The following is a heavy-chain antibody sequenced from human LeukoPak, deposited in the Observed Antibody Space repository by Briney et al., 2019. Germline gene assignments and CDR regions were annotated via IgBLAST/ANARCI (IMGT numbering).Heavy chain of an antibody. Sequence: ASVKVSCKASGGTFSSYAISWVRQAPGQGLEWMGRIIPILGIPNYAQKFQGRVTITADKSTTTAYMELSSLRSEDTAVYYCATEAIVVVAARDYWYFDLWGRGTLVTVSS. D-gene: IGHD2-21*02. V-gene: IGHV1-69*04. J-gene: IGHJ2*01. CDR2: IIPILGIP. CDR1: GGTFSSYA. CDR3: ATEAIVVVAARDYWYFDL.